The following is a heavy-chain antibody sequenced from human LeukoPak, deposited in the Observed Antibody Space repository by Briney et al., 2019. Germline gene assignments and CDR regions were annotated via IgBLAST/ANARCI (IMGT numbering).Heavy chain of an antibody. Sequence: GGSLRLSCAASGFTFNNYAMSWVRQAPGMGLEWVSTISGSGVTTYYADSVRGRFTISIDNSKTTLYLQLDSLRPEDMAIYYCAKSPGQIQLDYFDYWGQGTLVTVSS. D-gene: IGHD1-1*01. CDR1: GFTFNNYA. J-gene: IGHJ4*02. V-gene: IGHV3-23*01. CDR3: AKSPGQIQLDYFDY. CDR2: ISGSGVTT.